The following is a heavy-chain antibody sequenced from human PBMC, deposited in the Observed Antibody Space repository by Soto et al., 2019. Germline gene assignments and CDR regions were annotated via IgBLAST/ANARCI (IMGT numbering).Heavy chain of an antibody. CDR1: GLTSSNVW. CDR3: AITAMINRDSSTSFDY. Sequence: PGGSLRLSCAASGLTSSNVWMTWVRQAPGKGLEWVGRIKSKSDGETADVAAPVKARFTISRDDSKNTVFLEMNSLKSEDTALYYCAITAMINRDSSTSFDYWGQGTLVTVSS. D-gene: IGHD5-18*01. J-gene: IGHJ4*02. V-gene: IGHV3-15*01. CDR2: IKSKSDGETA.